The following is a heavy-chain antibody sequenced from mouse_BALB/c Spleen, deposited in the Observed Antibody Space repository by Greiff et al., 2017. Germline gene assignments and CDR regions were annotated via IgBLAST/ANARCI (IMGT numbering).Heavy chain of an antibody. CDR2: IDPENGNT. D-gene: IGHD1-1*01. V-gene: IGHV14-1*02. Sequence: VQLKQSGAELVRPGALVKLSCKASGFNIKDYYMHWVKQRPEQGLEWIGWIDPENGNTIYDPKFQGKASITADTSSNTAYLQLSSLTSEDTAVYYCAYGSSAYYAMDYWGQGTSVTVSS. CDR1: GFNIKDYY. J-gene: IGHJ4*01. CDR3: AYGSSAYYAMDY.